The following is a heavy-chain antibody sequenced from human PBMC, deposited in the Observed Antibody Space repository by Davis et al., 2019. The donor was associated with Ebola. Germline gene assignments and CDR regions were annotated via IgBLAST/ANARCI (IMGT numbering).Heavy chain of an antibody. Sequence: SETLSLTCTVSGGSISSSSYYWGWIRQPPGKGLEWIGSIYYSGSTYYNPSLKSRVTISVDTSKNQFSLKLSSVTAADTAVYYCARHRTTGVDYWGQGTLVTVSS. CDR2: IYYSGST. CDR1: GGSISSSSYY. D-gene: IGHD4-23*01. J-gene: IGHJ4*02. CDR3: ARHRTTGVDY. V-gene: IGHV4-39*01.